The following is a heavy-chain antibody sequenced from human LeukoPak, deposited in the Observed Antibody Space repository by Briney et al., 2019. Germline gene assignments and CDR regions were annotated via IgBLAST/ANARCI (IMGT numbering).Heavy chain of an antibody. CDR2: ISAYNGNT. CDR1: GYTFTSYG. J-gene: IGHJ3*02. V-gene: IGHV1-18*01. CDR3: ARSGVGGYCSSTSCYVDAFDI. Sequence: ASVKVSCKASGYTFTSYGISWVRQAPGQGLEWMGWISAYNGNTNYAQKLQGRVTMTTDTSTSTAYMELRSLRSDDTAAYYCARSGVGGYCSSTSCYVDAFDIWGQGTMVTVSS. D-gene: IGHD2-2*01.